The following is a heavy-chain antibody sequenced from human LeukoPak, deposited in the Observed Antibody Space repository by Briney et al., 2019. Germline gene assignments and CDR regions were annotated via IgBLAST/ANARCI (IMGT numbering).Heavy chain of an antibody. J-gene: IGHJ4*02. CDR3: TRYNNDHFDY. CDR2: IAYDGSRA. Sequence: GRSLRLSCAGTGFTFGGYGMHWFRQTPGKGLEWVAVIAYDGSRAFYADSVKGRFTISRDNSKNTMSVQMDDLRAEDTAVYYCTRYNNDHFDYWGQGTLVTVSS. D-gene: IGHD1-14*01. CDR1: GFTFGGYG. V-gene: IGHV3-33*01.